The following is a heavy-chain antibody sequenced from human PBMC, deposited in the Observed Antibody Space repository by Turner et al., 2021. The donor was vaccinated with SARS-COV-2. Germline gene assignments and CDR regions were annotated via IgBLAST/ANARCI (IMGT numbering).Heavy chain of an antibody. J-gene: IGHJ6*03. CDR2: IWYDGSNK. CDR1: GFTFSSYG. Sequence: QVQRVDSGGGVVQPGRSLRLSCEASGFTFSSYGMHWVRQAPGKGLEWVAVIWYDGSNKYYADSVKGRFIISRDNSKNTLYLQMNSLRAEDTAVYYCARDPNAGYYYMDVWGKGTTVTVSS. V-gene: IGHV3-33*01. CDR3: ARDPNAGYYYMDV. D-gene: IGHD2-8*01.